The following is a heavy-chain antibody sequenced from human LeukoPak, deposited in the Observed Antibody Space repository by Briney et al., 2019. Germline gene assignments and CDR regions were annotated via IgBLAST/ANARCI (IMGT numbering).Heavy chain of an antibody. V-gene: IGHV4-59*01. D-gene: IGHD4-17*01. Sequence: SETLSLTCTVSGGSISSYYWSWIRQPPGKGLEWIGYIYYSGSTDYNPSLKSRVTISVDTSKNQFSLKLSSVTAADTAVYYCARAARDYGPYNWFDPWGQGTLVTVSS. CDR2: IYYSGST. J-gene: IGHJ5*02. CDR1: GGSISSYY. CDR3: ARAARDYGPYNWFDP.